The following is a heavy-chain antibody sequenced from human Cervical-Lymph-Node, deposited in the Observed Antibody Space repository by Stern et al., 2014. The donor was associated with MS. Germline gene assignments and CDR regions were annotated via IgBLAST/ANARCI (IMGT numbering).Heavy chain of an antibody. Sequence: EVQLVESGGTLVQPGGSLRLSCAASGSTVNSNYMTWVRQAPGKGLEWVSIFDSGISTYYAESVKGRFSFSIDNSKNTLFLHMNNLRVEDTAMYYCTREMAARRLDPWGQGTLVIVSA. CDR2: FDSGIST. V-gene: IGHV3-66*01. D-gene: IGHD5-24*01. CDR1: GSTVNSNY. CDR3: TREMAARRLDP. J-gene: IGHJ5*02.